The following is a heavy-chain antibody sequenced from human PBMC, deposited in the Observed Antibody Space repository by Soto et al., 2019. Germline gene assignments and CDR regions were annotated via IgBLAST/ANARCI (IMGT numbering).Heavy chain of an antibody. CDR2: INSDGSST. Sequence: EVQLVEFGGGLVQPGGSLRLSCEASGFTFSTFWMHWVRQAPGKGLVWVSRINSDGSSTNYADSLKGRVTISRDNAKNMLYLQMNSLRAEDTAVYYCARDFEYWGQGTLVTVSS. CDR1: GFTFSTFW. J-gene: IGHJ4*02. CDR3: ARDFEY. V-gene: IGHV3-74*01.